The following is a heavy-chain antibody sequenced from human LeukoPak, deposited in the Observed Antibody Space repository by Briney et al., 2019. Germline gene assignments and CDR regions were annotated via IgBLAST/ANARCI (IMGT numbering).Heavy chain of an antibody. Sequence: SETLSLTCAVYGGSFSGYYWSWIRQPPGKGLEWIGEINHSGSTNYNPSLKSRVTISVDTSKNQFSLKLSSVTAADTAVYYCARGQGRGAGEACYDILTGYRFDYWGQGTLVTVSS. V-gene: IGHV4-34*01. CDR2: INHSGST. D-gene: IGHD3-9*01. J-gene: IGHJ4*02. CDR1: GGSFSGYY. CDR3: ARGQGRGAGEACYDILTGYRFDY.